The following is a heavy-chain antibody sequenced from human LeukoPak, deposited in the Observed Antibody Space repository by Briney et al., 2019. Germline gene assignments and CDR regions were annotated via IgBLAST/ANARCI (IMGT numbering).Heavy chain of an antibody. CDR3: AKRGVVVRVFLVGFHKEAYYYDS. CDR1: GITLSNYG. D-gene: IGHD3-16*02. CDR2: LSGSAGGT. V-gene: IGHV3-23*01. Sequence: GGSLRLSCGVSGITLSNYGMSWVRQAPGKGLEWVAGLSGSAGGTNYADSVKGRFTISRDNSKNTLFLQMDRLRAEDTAVYFCAKRGVVVRVFLVGFHKEAYYYDSWGQGAQVTVSS. J-gene: IGHJ4*02.